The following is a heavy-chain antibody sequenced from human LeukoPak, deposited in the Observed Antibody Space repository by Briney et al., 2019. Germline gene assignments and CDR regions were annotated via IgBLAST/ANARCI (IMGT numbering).Heavy chain of an antibody. D-gene: IGHD3-3*01. CDR3: ARDSRPYYDFWSGPTNFDY. CDR2: ISAYNGNT. Sequence: GESLKISCKGSGYSFTSYWIGWVRQAPGQGLEWMGWISAYNGNTNYAQKLQGRVTMTTDTSTSTAYMELRSLRSDDTAVYYCARDSRPYYDFWSGPTNFDYWGQGTLVTVSS. J-gene: IGHJ4*02. V-gene: IGHV1-18*04. CDR1: GYSFTSYW.